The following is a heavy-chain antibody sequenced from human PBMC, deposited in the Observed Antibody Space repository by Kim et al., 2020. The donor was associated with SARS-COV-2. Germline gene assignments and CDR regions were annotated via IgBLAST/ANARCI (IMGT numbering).Heavy chain of an antibody. V-gene: IGHV3-74*01. Sequence: GGSLRLSCTASGFTFSNYWMHWVRQAPGKGLVWLSRINSDGRSTDYADSVKSRFTISRDNARNTLYLQMNSLTAEDTAVYYCARGQSITVAGTDYFDYWGQGTLVTVSS. CDR2: INSDGRST. CDR3: ARGQSITVAGTDYFDY. J-gene: IGHJ4*02. CDR1: GFTFSNYW. D-gene: IGHD6-19*01.